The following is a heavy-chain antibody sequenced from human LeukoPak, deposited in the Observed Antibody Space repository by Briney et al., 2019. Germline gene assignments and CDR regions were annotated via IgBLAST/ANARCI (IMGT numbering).Heavy chain of an antibody. CDR1: GFTFSSYG. D-gene: IGHD4-17*01. Sequence: GRSLRLSCAASGFTFSSYGMHWVRQAPGKGLEWGAVIWYDGSNKYYADSVKGRFTISRDNSKNTLYLQMNSLRAEDTAVYYCARELYGDYDNNWFDPWGQGTLVTVSS. J-gene: IGHJ5*02. CDR2: IWYDGSNK. CDR3: ARELYGDYDNNWFDP. V-gene: IGHV3-33*01.